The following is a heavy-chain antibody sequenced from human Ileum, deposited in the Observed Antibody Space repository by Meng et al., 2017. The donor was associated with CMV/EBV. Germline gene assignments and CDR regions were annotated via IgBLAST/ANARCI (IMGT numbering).Heavy chain of an antibody. CDR2: FYYGGGT. D-gene: IGHD5-18*01. CDR3: AGELWSLYYFDY. CDR1: RGSMISSSYY. V-gene: IGHV4-39*07. Sequence: QLLPQGSGPGLVKASETVSLNCTVSRGSMISSSYYWGWIRQPPGKGLEWIGSFYYGGGTYYNPSLKSRVTLSVDASKNQFSLKLSSVTAADTAVYFCAGELWSLYYFDYWGPGILVTVFS. J-gene: IGHJ4*02.